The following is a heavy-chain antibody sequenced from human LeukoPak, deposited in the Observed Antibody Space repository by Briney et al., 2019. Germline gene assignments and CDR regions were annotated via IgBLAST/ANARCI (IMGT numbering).Heavy chain of an antibody. CDR1: GFTFSSYG. J-gene: IGHJ4*02. CDR2: ISYDGSNK. Sequence: GGSLRLSCAASGFTFSSYGMHWVRQAPGKGLEWVAVISYDGSNKYYADSVKGRFTISRDNSKNTLYLQMNSLRAEDTAVYYCAKRMGPSIAATDLDYWGQGTLVTVSS. D-gene: IGHD6-13*01. V-gene: IGHV3-30*18. CDR3: AKRMGPSIAATDLDY.